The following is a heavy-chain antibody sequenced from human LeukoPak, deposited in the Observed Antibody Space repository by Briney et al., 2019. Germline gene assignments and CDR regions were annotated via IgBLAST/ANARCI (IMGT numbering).Heavy chain of an antibody. V-gene: IGHV1-69*04. D-gene: IGHD2-15*01. CDR3: ARDSGARYCSGGSCYSLDY. Sequence: SVKVSCKASGGTFSSYAISWVRQAPGQGLEWMGRIIPILGIANYAQKFRGRVTITADKSTSTAYMELSSLRSEDTAVYYCARDSGARYCSGGSCYSLDYWGQGTLVTVSS. CDR2: IIPILGIA. CDR1: GGTFSSYA. J-gene: IGHJ4*02.